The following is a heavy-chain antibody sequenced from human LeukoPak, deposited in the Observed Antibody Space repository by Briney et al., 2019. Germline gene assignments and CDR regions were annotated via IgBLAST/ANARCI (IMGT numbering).Heavy chain of an antibody. Sequence: ASVKVSCKASGYTFTSYGISWVRQAPGQGLEWMGWISAYNGNTNYAQKLQGRVTMTTDTSTSTAYMELRSLRSDDTAVYYCARDFPLEENYYDSSGYYYRFDYWGQGTLVTVSS. CDR3: ARDFPLEENYYDSSGYYYRFDY. CDR2: ISAYNGNT. CDR1: GYTFTSYG. D-gene: IGHD3-22*01. V-gene: IGHV1-18*01. J-gene: IGHJ4*02.